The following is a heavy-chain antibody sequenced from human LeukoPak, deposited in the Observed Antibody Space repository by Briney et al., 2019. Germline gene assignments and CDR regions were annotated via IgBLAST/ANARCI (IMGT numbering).Heavy chain of an antibody. J-gene: IGHJ5*02. CDR2: IGTAGDT. Sequence: GSLRLSCAGSGFSFSNYEMHWVRQATGKGLEWVSTIGTAGDTYYPGSVKGRFTISRENAKNSLYLQMNSLRAGDTAVYYCARGLPLDPWGQGTLVTVSS. CDR1: GFSFSNYE. V-gene: IGHV3-13*01. CDR3: ARGLPLDP.